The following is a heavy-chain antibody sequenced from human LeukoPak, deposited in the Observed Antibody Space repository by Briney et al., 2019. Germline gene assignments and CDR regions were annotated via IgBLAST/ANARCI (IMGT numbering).Heavy chain of an antibody. CDR2: ISSSSSYI. CDR3: ARVTQEDYYDSSGYYYHY. J-gene: IGHJ4*02. Sequence: GGSLRLSCAASGFTFSSYSMNWVRQAPGKGLEWASSISSSSSYIYYADSVKGRFTISRDNAKNSLYLQMNSLRAEDTAVYYCARVTQEDYYDSSGYYYHYWGQGTLVTVSS. D-gene: IGHD3-22*01. CDR1: GFTFSSYS. V-gene: IGHV3-21*01.